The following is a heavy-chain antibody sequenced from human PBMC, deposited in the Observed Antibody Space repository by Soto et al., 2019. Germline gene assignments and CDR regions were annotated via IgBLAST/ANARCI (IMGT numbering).Heavy chain of an antibody. J-gene: IGHJ4*02. Sequence: EVQLLESGGGLVQPGGSLRLSCAASGFTFSSYAMRWVRQAPVTGLEWVSAISGSGGSTYYADPVKGRFTISRDNSKTKLYRQMISLRAEEPAVYYCARRGSGSYYDYWGQGTLVTVSS. CDR2: ISGSGGST. CDR3: ARRGSGSYYDY. CDR1: GFTFSSYA. D-gene: IGHD1-26*01. V-gene: IGHV3-23*01.